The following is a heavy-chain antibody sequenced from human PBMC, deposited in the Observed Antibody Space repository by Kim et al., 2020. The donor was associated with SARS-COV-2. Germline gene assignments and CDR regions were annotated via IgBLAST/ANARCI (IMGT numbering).Heavy chain of an antibody. J-gene: IGHJ6*03. V-gene: IGHV5-51*01. Sequence: SPSFQGQVTISADKSISTAYLQWSSLKASDTAMYYCARSRGYYYYYMDVWGKGTTVTVSS. D-gene: IGHD2-2*01. CDR3: ARSRGYYYYYMDV.